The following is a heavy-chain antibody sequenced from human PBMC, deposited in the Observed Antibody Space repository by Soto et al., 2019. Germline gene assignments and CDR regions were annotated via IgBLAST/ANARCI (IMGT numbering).Heavy chain of an antibody. Sequence: EVQLVESGGGLVQPGRSLRLSCGASGFTFDDYAMHWVRQAPGKGLEWVSGLNWNSGSIGYADSVKGRFTISRDNAKNSLYLQMNSLRAEDTALYYCAKDPSNALEDSYGFDYWGQGNLVTVSS. CDR2: LNWNSGSI. J-gene: IGHJ4*02. CDR3: AKDPSNALEDSYGFDY. V-gene: IGHV3-9*01. D-gene: IGHD5-18*01. CDR1: GFTFDDYA.